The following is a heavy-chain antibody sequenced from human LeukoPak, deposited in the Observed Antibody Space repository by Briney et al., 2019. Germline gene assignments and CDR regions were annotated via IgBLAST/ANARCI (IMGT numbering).Heavy chain of an antibody. CDR3: ARERWGIAAAGEFDY. V-gene: IGHV1-3*01. Sequence: ASVKVSCKASGYTFTSYAMHWVRQAPGQRLEWMGWINAGNGNTKYSQKFQGRVTITRGTSASTAYMELSSLRSEDTAVYYCARERWGIAAAGEFDYWGQGTLVTVSS. CDR1: GYTFTSYA. J-gene: IGHJ4*02. CDR2: INAGNGNT. D-gene: IGHD6-13*01.